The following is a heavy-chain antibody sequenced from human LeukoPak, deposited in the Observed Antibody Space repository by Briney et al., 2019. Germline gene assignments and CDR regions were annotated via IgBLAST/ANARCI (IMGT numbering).Heavy chain of an antibody. CDR3: PRQTALCSSTSCSRTHLHFFDC. V-gene: IGHV4-39*01. D-gene: IGHD2-2*01. Sequence: SETLSLTCTVSGGSISSSSYYWGWFRQPPGKGLEWIGSIYYSGSTYYNPSLKSRVTISVDTSKNQFSLKLSSVPAADTSVYYCPRQTALCSSTSCSRTHLHFFDCWGEGTLATVS. CDR1: GGSISSSSYY. J-gene: IGHJ4*02. CDR2: IYYSGST.